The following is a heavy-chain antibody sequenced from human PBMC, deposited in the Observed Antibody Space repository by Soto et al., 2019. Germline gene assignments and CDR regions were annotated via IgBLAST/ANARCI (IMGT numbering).Heavy chain of an antibody. Sequence: QVQLQQWGAGPLRPLETLSLTCGVSGGSFSGYYWAWIRQSPGKGLEWIGEINDRGSINYNSSLKSRVCISVATSKNHYSLNLRSVTAADTAVYYCARESHDILTGPPWVWYFDLWGRGTLVTVSS. CDR3: ARESHDILTGPPWVWYFDL. V-gene: IGHV4-34*01. J-gene: IGHJ2*01. CDR2: INDRGSI. D-gene: IGHD3-9*01. CDR1: GGSFSGYY.